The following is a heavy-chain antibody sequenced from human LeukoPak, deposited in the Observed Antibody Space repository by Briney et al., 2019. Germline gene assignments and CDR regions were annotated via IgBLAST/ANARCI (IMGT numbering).Heavy chain of an antibody. J-gene: IGHJ4*02. CDR2: INWNGGRT. Sequence: GGSLRLSCAASGFTFSYYWMHWVRQAPGKGLQWVSGINWNGGRTGYADSVKGRFTISRDDAKNSLYLQMNSLRAEDTALYYCARYGSSGYVSASLDYWGQGTLVTVSS. CDR3: ARYGSSGYVSASLDY. D-gene: IGHD5-12*01. V-gene: IGHV3-20*04. CDR1: GFTFSYYW.